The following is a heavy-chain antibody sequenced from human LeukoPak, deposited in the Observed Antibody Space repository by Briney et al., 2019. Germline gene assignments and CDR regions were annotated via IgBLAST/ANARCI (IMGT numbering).Heavy chain of an antibody. CDR2: ISGSGGST. V-gene: IGHV3-23*01. D-gene: IGHD3-9*01. Sequence: PGGSLRLSCAASGFTFSSYAMSWVRQAPGKGLEWVSAISGSGGSTYYADSMKGRFTISRDNSKNTLYLQMSSLRAEDTAVYYCAKALRYFDWLLYDAFDIWGQGTMVTVSS. J-gene: IGHJ3*02. CDR1: GFTFSSYA. CDR3: AKALRYFDWLLYDAFDI.